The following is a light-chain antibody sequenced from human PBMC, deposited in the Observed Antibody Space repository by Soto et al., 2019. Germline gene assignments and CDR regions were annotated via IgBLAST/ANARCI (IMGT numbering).Light chain of an antibody. Sequence: NFMLTQPHSVSESPGKTVTISCTRSSGSIASKYVQWYQQRPGSAPTTVIYEDRQSPSGVPDRFSGSIDTSSNSASLTISGLKTEDGAAYYCQSSGDSKHVIFGGGTKVTVL. J-gene: IGLJ2*01. CDR2: EDR. V-gene: IGLV6-57*04. CDR1: SGSIASKY. CDR3: QSSGDSKHVI.